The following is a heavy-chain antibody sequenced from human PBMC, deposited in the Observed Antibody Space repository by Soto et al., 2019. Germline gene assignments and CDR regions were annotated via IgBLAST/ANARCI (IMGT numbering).Heavy chain of an antibody. J-gene: IGHJ6*02. CDR1: GFTFSSYA. CDR3: ATPGGEYSGYDYYYYYYGMDV. CDR2: ISYDGSNK. D-gene: IGHD5-12*01. V-gene: IGHV3-30-3*01. Sequence: QVQLVESGGGVVQPGRSLRLSCAASGFTFSSYAMHWVRQAPGKGLEWVAVISYDGSNKYYADSVKGRFTISRDNSKNTLYLQMNSLRAEDTAVYYCATPGGEYSGYDYYYYYYGMDVWGQGTTVTVSS.